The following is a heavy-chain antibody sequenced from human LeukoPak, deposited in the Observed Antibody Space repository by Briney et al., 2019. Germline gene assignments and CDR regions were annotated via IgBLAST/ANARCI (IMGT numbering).Heavy chain of an antibody. V-gene: IGHV3-43*01. Sequence: GGSLRLSCAASGFTFSSYAMSWVRQAPGKGLEWVSLISWDGGSTYYADSVKGRFTISRDNSKNSLYLQMNSLRTEDTALYYCAKDIGWEPGYYMDVWGKGTTVTVSS. CDR2: ISWDGGST. CDR1: GFTFSSYA. CDR3: AKDIGWEPGYYMDV. J-gene: IGHJ6*03. D-gene: IGHD1-26*01.